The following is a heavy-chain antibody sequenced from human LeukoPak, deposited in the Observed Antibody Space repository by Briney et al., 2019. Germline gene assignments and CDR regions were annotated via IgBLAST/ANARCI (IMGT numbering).Heavy chain of an antibody. CDR3: ARLRYSYGSPYYFDY. J-gene: IGHJ4*02. CDR1: GGSISSYY. Sequence: SETLSLTCTVSGGSISSYYWSWIRQPLGKGLEWIGYIYYSGSTNYNPSLKSRVTISVDTSKNQFSLKLSSVTAADTAVYYCARLRYSYGSPYYFDYWGQGTLVTVSS. V-gene: IGHV4-59*08. CDR2: IYYSGST. D-gene: IGHD5-18*01.